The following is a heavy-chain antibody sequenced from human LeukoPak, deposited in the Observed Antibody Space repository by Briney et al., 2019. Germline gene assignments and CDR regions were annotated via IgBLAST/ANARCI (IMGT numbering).Heavy chain of an antibody. CDR3: AREAVGGYYDAFDI. CDR2: ISYDGSNK. Sequence: PGRSLRLSCAASGFTFSSYAMHWVRQAPGKGLEWVAVISYDGSNKYYADSVKGRFTISRDNSKNTLYLQMNSLRAEDTAVYYCAREAVGGYYDAFDIWGQGTMVTVSS. V-gene: IGHV3-30-3*01. J-gene: IGHJ3*02. CDR1: GFTFSSYA. D-gene: IGHD2-15*01.